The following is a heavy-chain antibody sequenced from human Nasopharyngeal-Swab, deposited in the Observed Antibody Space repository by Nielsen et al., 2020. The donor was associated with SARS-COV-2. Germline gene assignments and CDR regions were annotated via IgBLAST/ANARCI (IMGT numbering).Heavy chain of an antibody. Sequence: GGSRRPSCAASGFTFSSYEMHWVRQVTGKGLEWVSAIGTAGDPYYPGSVKGRFTISRENAYNYLYLQMNSLKAGDTAVYYCARGGHDYIWGSYWYAFDIWGQGTMVTVSS. D-gene: IGHD3-16*01. CDR1: GFTFSSYE. V-gene: IGHV3-13*05. J-gene: IGHJ3*02. CDR3: ARGGHDYIWGSYWYAFDI. CDR2: IGTAGDP.